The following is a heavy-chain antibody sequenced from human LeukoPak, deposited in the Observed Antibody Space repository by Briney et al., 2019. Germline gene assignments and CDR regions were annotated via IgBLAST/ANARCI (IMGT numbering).Heavy chain of an antibody. Sequence: PSETLSLTCSVYGGSFSDYDWSWVRQAPGRGLQWIGEINQSGATNCDPSLKSRVTMSIDTSKSQFSLSLRSVTAADTAVYFCARYVPVKTGPTRASFDYWGQGILVSVSS. V-gene: IGHV4-34*01. CDR2: INQSGAT. D-gene: IGHD1-1*01. J-gene: IGHJ4*02. CDR1: GGSFSDYD. CDR3: ARYVPVKTGPTRASFDY.